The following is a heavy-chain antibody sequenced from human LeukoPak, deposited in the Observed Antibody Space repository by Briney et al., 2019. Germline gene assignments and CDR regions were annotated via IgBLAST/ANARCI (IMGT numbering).Heavy chain of an antibody. CDR3: ARRGYFDN. J-gene: IGHJ4*02. V-gene: IGHV4-59*02. Sequence: SETLSLTCTVSGGSVSDYYWSWIRQPPGKGLEWIAYIYYSGSTSYNPSLNSRVTISVDTSKNQFSLKLRSVTAADTAVYYCARRGYFDNWGQGTQVTVSS. CDR2: IYYSGST. CDR1: GGSVSDYY.